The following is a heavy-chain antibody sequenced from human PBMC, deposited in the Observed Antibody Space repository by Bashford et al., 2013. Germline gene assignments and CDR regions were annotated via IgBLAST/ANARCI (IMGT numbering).Heavy chain of an antibody. CDR2: IIPIFGTA. D-gene: IGHD4-17*01. J-gene: IGHJ3*02. CDR3: ARVPVLSITVTEGDAFDI. V-gene: IGHV1-69*13. Sequence: SVKVSCKASGGTFSSYAITWVRQAPGQGLECMGGIIPIFGTANYAQRFQGRVTITADESTSTAYMEVRSLRSEDTAVYYCARVPVLSITVTEGDAFDIWGQGTMVTVSS. CDR1: GGTFSSYA.